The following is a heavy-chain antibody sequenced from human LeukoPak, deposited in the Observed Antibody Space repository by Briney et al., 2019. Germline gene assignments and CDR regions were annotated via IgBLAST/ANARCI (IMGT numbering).Heavy chain of an antibody. CDR3: AKGSRESMVRVIAIDY. CDR2: IKTDGSIA. V-gene: IGHV3-74*01. J-gene: IGHJ4*02. CDR1: GFSFSFYW. Sequence: GGSLRLSCAASGFSFSFYWMHWVRQAPGKGPVWVSRIKTDGSIADYADSVKGRFTISRDNAKNTLYLQMSSLRAEDTAVYYCAKGSRESMVRVIAIDYWGQGTLVTVSS. D-gene: IGHD3-10*01.